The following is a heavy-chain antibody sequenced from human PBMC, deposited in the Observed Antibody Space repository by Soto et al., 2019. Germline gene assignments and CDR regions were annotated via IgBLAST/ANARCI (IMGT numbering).Heavy chain of an antibody. CDR2: IYYSGST. D-gene: IGHD6-13*01. Sequence: SSETLSLTCTVSGGSISSYYWSWIRQPPGKGLEWIGYIYYSGSTNYNPSLKSRVTISVDTSKNQFSLKLSSVTAADTAVYYCARSLPDYRIAAANKEQYYFDYWGQGTLVTVSS. CDR3: ARSLPDYRIAAANKEQYYFDY. J-gene: IGHJ4*02. V-gene: IGHV4-59*01. CDR1: GGSISSYY.